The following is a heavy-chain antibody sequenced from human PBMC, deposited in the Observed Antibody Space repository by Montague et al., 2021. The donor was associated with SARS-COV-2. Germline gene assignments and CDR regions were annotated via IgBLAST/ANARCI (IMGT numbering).Heavy chain of an antibody. CDR1: GDSVSSNTAA. Sequence: CAISGDSVSSNTAAWNWIRQSPSRGLEWLGRTYYRSKWYYDYAVSVKSRMTISPDTSKNQFSLQLSSVTPEDRAVYYCASDPRCSLSWSFDYWGQGTLVTVSS. J-gene: IGHJ4*02. CDR3: ASDPRCSLSWSFDY. D-gene: IGHD6-13*01. CDR2: TYYRSKWYY. V-gene: IGHV6-1*01.